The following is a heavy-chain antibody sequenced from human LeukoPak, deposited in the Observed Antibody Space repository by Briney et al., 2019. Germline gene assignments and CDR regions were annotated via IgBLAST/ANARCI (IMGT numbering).Heavy chain of an antibody. CDR2: INPNSGGT. CDR3: ARGGWDYRGYNDYSSGLTLDY. J-gene: IGHJ4*02. D-gene: IGHD6-19*01. CDR1: GYTFTGYY. V-gene: IGHV1-2*06. Sequence: ASVKVSCKASGYTFTGYYMHWVRQAPGQGLEWMGRINPNSGGTNYAQKFQGRVTMTRDTSISTAYMELSRLRSDDTAVYYCARGGWDYRGYNDYSSGLTLDYWGQGTLVTVSS.